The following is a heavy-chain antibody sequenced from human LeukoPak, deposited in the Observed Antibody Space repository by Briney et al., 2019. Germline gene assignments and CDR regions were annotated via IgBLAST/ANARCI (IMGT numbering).Heavy chain of an antibody. CDR1: GFTFSNFW. J-gene: IGHJ4*02. CDR2: INPDGSAK. D-gene: IGHD6-19*01. CDR3: TRVIVAVPGYFDYFDF. V-gene: IGHV3-7*01. Sequence: GGSLRLSCAASGFTFSNFWMSWVRQAPGKGLEWVANINPDGSAKYYVDSVKGRFTISRDNAENSLYLQMNSLRVEDTAVYYCTRVIVAVPGYFDYFDFWGQGVLVTVSS.